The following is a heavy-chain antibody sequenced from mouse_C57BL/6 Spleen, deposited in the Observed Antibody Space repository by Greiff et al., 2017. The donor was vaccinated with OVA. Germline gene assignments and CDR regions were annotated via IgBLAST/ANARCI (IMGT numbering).Heavy chain of an antibody. D-gene: IGHD2-1*01. V-gene: IGHV5-6*01. CDR2: ISSGGSYT. Sequence: EVQRVESGGDLVKPGGSLKLSCAASGFTFSSYGMSWVRQTPDKRLEWVATISSGGSYTYYPDSVKGRFTISRDNAKNTLYLQMSSLKSEDTAMYYCARHEDGNYAWFAYWGQGTLVTVSA. CDR3: ARHEDGNYAWFAY. J-gene: IGHJ3*01. CDR1: GFTFSSYG.